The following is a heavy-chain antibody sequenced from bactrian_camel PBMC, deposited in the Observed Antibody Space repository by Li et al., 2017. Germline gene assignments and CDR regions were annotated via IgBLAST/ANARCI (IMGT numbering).Heavy chain of an antibody. CDR2: IPNGGGST. CDR1: GFTFSSYA. J-gene: IGHJ6*01. Sequence: DVQLVESGGGLVQPGGSLRLSCAASGFTFSSYAMSWVRQAPGKGLEWVSAIPNGGGSTYYADSVKGRFTISRDNAKNTLYLQLNSLKTEDTAMYYCASHRGEYGIFDYWGQGTQVTVS. D-gene: IGHD1*01. CDR3: ASHRGEYGIFDY. V-gene: IGHV3S31*01.